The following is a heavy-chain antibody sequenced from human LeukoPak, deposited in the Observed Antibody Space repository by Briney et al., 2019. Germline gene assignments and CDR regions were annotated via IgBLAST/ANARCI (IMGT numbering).Heavy chain of an antibody. V-gene: IGHV1-69*06. D-gene: IGHD3-22*01. Sequence: ASVKVSCKASGGTFSSYAISWVRQAPGQGLEWMGGIIPIFGTANYAQKFQGRVTITADKSTSTAYMELSSLRSEDTAVYYCARDIDYYYDSSGYSNLFDYWGQGTLVTVSS. CDR2: IIPIFGTA. J-gene: IGHJ4*02. CDR1: GGTFSSYA. CDR3: ARDIDYYYDSSGYSNLFDY.